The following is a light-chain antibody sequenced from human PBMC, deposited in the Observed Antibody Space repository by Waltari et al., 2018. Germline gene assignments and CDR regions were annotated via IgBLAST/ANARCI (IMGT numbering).Light chain of an antibody. CDR3: QQYGSSFRT. V-gene: IGKV3-20*01. CDR2: GAS. Sequence: EIVLTQSPGTLSLSPGERATLSCRASQTFSSNYLAWYQQRPGQAPRLLIYGASSRATGIPDRFSGSVSGTNFTLTISRLEPEDFAVYYCQQYGSSFRTFGPGTKVDIK. J-gene: IGKJ3*01. CDR1: QTFSSNY.